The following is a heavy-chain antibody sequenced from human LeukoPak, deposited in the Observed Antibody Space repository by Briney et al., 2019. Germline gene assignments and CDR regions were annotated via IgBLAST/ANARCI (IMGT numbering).Heavy chain of an antibody. V-gene: IGHV1-18*01. CDR3: ATATQPRGYFLH. CDR2: ISVNNGGT. CDR1: GYTFTTYS. J-gene: IGHJ1*01. D-gene: IGHD2-2*01. Sequence: GASVTVSCKASGYTFTTYSLAWVRQAPGQSLECMGWISVNNGGTNYAQSFQDRVTLTRDTSTNTAYLELRSLRSDDTAIIYCATATQPRGYFLHWGQGTLVTVSS.